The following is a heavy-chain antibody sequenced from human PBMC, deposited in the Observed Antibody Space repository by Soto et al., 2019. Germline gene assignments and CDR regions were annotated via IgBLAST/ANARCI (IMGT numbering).Heavy chain of an antibody. Sequence: GGSLRLSCAASGSTFSSYGMHWVRQAPGKGLEWVAVIWYDGSNKYYADSVKGRFTISRDNSKNTLYLQMNSLRAEDTAVYYCARDYDSSGYPRYYFDYWGQGTLVTVSS. CDR2: IWYDGSNK. CDR3: ARDYDSSGYPRYYFDY. CDR1: GSTFSSYG. V-gene: IGHV3-33*01. D-gene: IGHD3-22*01. J-gene: IGHJ4*02.